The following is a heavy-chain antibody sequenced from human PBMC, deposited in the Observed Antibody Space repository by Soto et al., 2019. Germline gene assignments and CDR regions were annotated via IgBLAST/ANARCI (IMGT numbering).Heavy chain of an antibody. D-gene: IGHD2-21*02. Sequence: QVQLVESGGGVVQPGRSLRLSCAASGFTFSSYGMHWVRQAPGKGLEWVAVISYDGSNKYYADSVKGRFTISRDNSKNTLYLQMNSLRAEDTAVYYCAKDLYCGGDCYSGNWFDPWGQGTLVTVSS. CDR1: GFTFSSYG. CDR3: AKDLYCGGDCYSGNWFDP. V-gene: IGHV3-30*18. J-gene: IGHJ5*02. CDR2: ISYDGSNK.